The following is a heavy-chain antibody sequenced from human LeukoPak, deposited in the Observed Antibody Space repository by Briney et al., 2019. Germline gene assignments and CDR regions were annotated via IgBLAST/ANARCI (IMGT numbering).Heavy chain of an antibody. J-gene: IGHJ3*02. V-gene: IGHV4-59*01. CDR3: ARGYYYDSSGYFDAFDI. D-gene: IGHD3-22*01. CDR2: IYYSGST. Sequence: PSETLSLTYTVSGGSISSYYWSWIRQPPGKGLEWIGYIYYSGSTNYNPSLKSRVTISVDTSKNQFSLKLSSVTAADTAVYYCARGYYYDSSGYFDAFDIWGQGTMVTVSS. CDR1: GGSISSYY.